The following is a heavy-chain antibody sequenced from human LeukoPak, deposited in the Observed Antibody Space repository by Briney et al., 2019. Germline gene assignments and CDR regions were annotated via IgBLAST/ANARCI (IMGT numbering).Heavy chain of an antibody. CDR1: GFTFSSYG. D-gene: IGHD3-22*01. V-gene: IGHV3-30*18. Sequence: GRSLRLSCAASGFTFSSYGMHWVRQAPGKGLEWVAVISYDGSNKYYADSVKGRFTISRDNSKNTLYLQMNSLRAEDTAVYYCAKGWYYYDSSGYYYVPGAEYWGQGTLVTVSS. J-gene: IGHJ4*02. CDR3: AKGWYYYDSSGYYYVPGAEY. CDR2: ISYDGSNK.